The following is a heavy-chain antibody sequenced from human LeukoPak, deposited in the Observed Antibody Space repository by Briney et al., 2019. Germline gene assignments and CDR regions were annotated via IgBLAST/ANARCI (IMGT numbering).Heavy chain of an antibody. V-gene: IGHV4-59*12. Sequence: SETLSLTCTVSGSMYNYYWSWIRQPPGKGLEWIGYIHYNGITNYNPSLKSRVTMSLDTSKNQFSLKLSSVTAADTAVYYCARTAWNFNYYYYYMDVWGKGTTVTVSS. J-gene: IGHJ6*03. CDR3: ARTAWNFNYYYYYMDV. D-gene: IGHD1-7*01. CDR2: IHYNGIT. CDR1: GSMYNYY.